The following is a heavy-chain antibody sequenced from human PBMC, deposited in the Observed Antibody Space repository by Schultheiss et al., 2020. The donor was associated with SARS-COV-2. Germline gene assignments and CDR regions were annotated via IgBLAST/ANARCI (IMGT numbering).Heavy chain of an antibody. D-gene: IGHD3-16*01. V-gene: IGHV3-15*01. J-gene: IGHJ6*02. Sequence: GGSLRLSCAASGFTFSSYAMSWVRQAPGKGLEWVGRIKSKTDGGTTDYAAPVKGRFTNSRDDSKNTLYLQMNSLKTEDTAVYYCTTDRSLSPFGYYYYYGMDVWGQGTTVTVSS. CDR1: GFTFSSYA. CDR3: TTDRSLSPFGYYYYYGMDV. CDR2: IKSKTDGGTT.